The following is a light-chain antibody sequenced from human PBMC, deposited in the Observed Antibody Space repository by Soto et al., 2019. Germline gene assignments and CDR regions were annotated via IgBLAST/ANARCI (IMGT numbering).Light chain of an antibody. CDR1: SSNIGAGSD. Sequence: QLVLTQPPSLSGAPGQRVTISCTGSSSNIGAGSDVHWYQQVPGTAPKILIYSNTNRPSGVPDRFSASKSGTSASLAIAGLQAGDEADYYCQSYDSILTGSVFGGGTKLTVL. CDR3: QSYDSILTGSV. J-gene: IGLJ3*02. V-gene: IGLV1-40*01. CDR2: SNT.